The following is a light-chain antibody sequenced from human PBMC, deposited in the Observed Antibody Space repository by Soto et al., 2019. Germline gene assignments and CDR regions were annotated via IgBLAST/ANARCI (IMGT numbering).Light chain of an antibody. J-gene: IGLJ2*01. CDR3: GTWDSGLCAVV. CDR2: DNN. Sequence: QSVLTQPPSVSAAPGQSVTISFSGSSSNIGNNNVSWYQQLPATAPKLLIYDNNKRPSGIPDRSSGSQSGTSATLGITGLQAGDGDDYYCGTWDSGLCAVVFGGGTKLPLL. CDR1: SSNIGNNN. V-gene: IGLV1-51*01.